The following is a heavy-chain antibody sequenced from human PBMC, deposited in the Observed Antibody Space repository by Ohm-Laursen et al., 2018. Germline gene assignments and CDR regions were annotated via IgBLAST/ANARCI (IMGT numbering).Heavy chain of an antibody. CDR2: ISGSGSRT. V-gene: IGHV3-23*01. CDR3: AKGYDSSGYYLEYFQH. Sequence: SLRLSCAASGFTFSSYAMNWVRQAPGKGLEWVSGISGSGSRTYYADSVKGRFTISRDNSKNTLYLQMNSLRAEDTAVYYCAKGYDSSGYYLEYFQHWGQGTLVTVSS. CDR1: GFTFSSYA. J-gene: IGHJ1*01. D-gene: IGHD3-22*01.